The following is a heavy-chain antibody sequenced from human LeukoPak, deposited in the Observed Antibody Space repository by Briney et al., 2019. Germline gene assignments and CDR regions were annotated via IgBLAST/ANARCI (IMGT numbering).Heavy chain of an antibody. J-gene: IGHJ6*02. CDR1: GGSFSGYY. Sequence: SETLSLTCAVYGGSFSGYYWSWIRQPPGKGLEWIGEINHSGSTYYNPSLKSRVTISVDTSKNQFSLKLSSVTAADAAVYYCARVVRKGITIFGVVSTNGMDVWGQGTTVTVS. CDR2: INHSGST. D-gene: IGHD3-3*01. V-gene: IGHV4-34*09. CDR3: ARVVRKGITIFGVVSTNGMDV.